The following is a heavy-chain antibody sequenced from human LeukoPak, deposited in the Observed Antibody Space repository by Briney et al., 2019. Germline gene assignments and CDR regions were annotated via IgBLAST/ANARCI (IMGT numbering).Heavy chain of an antibody. Sequence: ASVKVSCKASGYTFTSYGISWVRQAPGQGLEWMGWISAYNGNTNYAQKLQGRVTMTTDTSTSTAYMELRSLRSDDTAVYYCARITMVRGVIVTSPYFDYWGQGTLVTVSS. J-gene: IGHJ4*02. CDR2: ISAYNGNT. V-gene: IGHV1-18*01. D-gene: IGHD3-10*01. CDR3: ARITMVRGVIVTSPYFDY. CDR1: GYTFTSYG.